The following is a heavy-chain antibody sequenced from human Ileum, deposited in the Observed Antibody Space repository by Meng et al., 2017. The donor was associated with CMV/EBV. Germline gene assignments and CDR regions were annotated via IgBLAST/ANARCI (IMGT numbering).Heavy chain of an antibody. D-gene: IGHD1-26*01. CDR2: ISGDGRSI. Sequence: EGSLCVLGGGLVRPGGSLRSSCVGSGFTFSSHWMHWVRQVPGKGLLWVSRISGDGRSITHADSVKGRFTISRDNAKNTLYLQMNSLRPEDTAMYYCARGVGESLGWEMGYWGQGTLVTVSS. CDR3: ARGVGESLGWEMGY. J-gene: IGHJ4*02. V-gene: IGHV3-74*03. CDR1: GFTFSSHW.